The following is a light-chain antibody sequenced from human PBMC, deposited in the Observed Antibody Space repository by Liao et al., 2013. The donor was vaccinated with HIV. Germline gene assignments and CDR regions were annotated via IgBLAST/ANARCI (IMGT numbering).Light chain of an antibody. Sequence: SYELTQPPSLSVAPGKTATIACGGNNLGSKSVHWYQQKPGQAPVLVIYDDSDRPSGIPERFSGSNSGNTATLTISRVEAGDEADYYCQVWDSSSDQDVFGTGTKVTVL. CDR1: NLGSKS. CDR3: QVWDSSSDQDV. CDR2: DDS. J-gene: IGLJ1*01. V-gene: IGLV3-21*01.